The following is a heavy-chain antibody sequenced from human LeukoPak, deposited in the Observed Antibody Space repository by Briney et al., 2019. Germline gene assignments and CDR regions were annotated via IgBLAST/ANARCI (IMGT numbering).Heavy chain of an antibody. CDR1: GYTLTSYY. D-gene: IGHD3-10*01. Sequence: ASVKVSCKASGYTLTSYYMHWVRQAPGQGPEWMGAVFPDGVSTKYAQKFQGRATMTRDTSTATVYVVLSSLTSEDTALYYCARESGGLKRFDHWGQGTLVTISS. V-gene: IGHV1-46*01. J-gene: IGHJ4*02. CDR2: VFPDGVST. CDR3: ARESGGLKRFDH.